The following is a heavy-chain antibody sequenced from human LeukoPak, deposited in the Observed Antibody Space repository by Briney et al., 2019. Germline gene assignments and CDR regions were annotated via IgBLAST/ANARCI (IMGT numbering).Heavy chain of an antibody. J-gene: IGHJ6*02. CDR3: ATELGYNAMDV. Sequence: PGGSLRLSCVASGFTFSSYWMHWVRQDPRKGLVWVSRINGDGRNINYADSVRGRFTISRDNAKNTLYLQMNSLRVEDMAVYFCATELGYNAMDVWGQGTTVTVSS. CDR2: INGDGRNI. V-gene: IGHV3-74*01. D-gene: IGHD3-10*01. CDR1: GFTFSSYW.